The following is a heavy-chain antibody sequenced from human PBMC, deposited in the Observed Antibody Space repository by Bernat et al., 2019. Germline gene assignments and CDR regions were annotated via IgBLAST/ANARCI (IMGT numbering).Heavy chain of an antibody. Sequence: QVQLVESGGGVVQPGRSLRLSCAASGFTFSSYAMHWVRQAPGKGLEWVAVISYDGSNKYYADSVKGRFTISRDNSKNTLYLQMNSLRAEDTAVYYCARGAERFDYWGQGTLVTVSS. CDR3: ARGAERFDY. CDR2: ISYDGSNK. V-gene: IGHV3-30-3*01. D-gene: IGHD1-1*01. J-gene: IGHJ4*02. CDR1: GFTFSSYA.